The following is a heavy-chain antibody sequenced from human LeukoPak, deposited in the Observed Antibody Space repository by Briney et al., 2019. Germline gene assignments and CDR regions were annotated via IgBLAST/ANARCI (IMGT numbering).Heavy chain of an antibody. Sequence: GASVKVSCKPSGYTFTIYYMHWVRQAPGQGLEWMGIINPSGGSTSYAQKFQGRVTMTRDTSTSTVYMELSSLRSEDTAVYYCARDHLGGLRSLAYYYGMDVWGQGTTVTVSS. J-gene: IGHJ6*02. V-gene: IGHV1-46*01. CDR1: GYTFTIYY. CDR2: INPSGGST. CDR3: ARDHLGGLRSLAYYYGMDV. D-gene: IGHD3-16*01.